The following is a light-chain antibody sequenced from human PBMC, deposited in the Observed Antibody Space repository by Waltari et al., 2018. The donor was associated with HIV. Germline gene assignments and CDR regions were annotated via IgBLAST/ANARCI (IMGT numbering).Light chain of an antibody. Sequence: SYVVTQTPSVSVAPGQTARITCAGDDIGSESVHWYQQKPGQAPVLVVYDARDRPSGIPERFTGSNSGNTATLTITRVEAVDEADYYCQVWESGGDIVFFGGGTKLTVL. V-gene: IGLV3-21*02. CDR2: DAR. CDR3: QVWESGGDIVF. J-gene: IGLJ2*01. CDR1: DIGSES.